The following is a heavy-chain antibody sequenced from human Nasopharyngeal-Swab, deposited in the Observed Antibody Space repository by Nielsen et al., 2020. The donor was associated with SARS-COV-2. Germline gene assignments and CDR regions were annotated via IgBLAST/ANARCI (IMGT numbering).Heavy chain of an antibody. Sequence: GESLKISCAASGFIFSASAIHWVRQASGKGLEWVGGIGDKEHNYATTYAASVQGRFTISRDDSKNTAFLQMDSLKTEDTALYYCTTDFYFDYWGQGTLVTVSS. CDR1: GFIFSASA. V-gene: IGHV3-73*01. CDR2: IGDKEHNYAT. J-gene: IGHJ4*02. CDR3: TTDFYFDY.